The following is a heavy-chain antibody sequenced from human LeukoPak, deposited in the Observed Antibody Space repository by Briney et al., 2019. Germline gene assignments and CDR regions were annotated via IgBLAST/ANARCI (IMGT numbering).Heavy chain of an antibody. CDR2: IKQDGSEK. J-gene: IGHJ5*02. D-gene: IGHD3-3*01. V-gene: IGHV3-7*01. CDR3: ARALKYYDFWSGYYTS. CDR1: GLTFSKYS. Sequence: GGSLRLSCAASGLTFSKYSMTWVRQAPGKGLEWVANIKQDGSEKYYVDSVKGRFTISRDNAKNSLYLQMDSLRAEDTAVYYCARALKYYDFWSGYYTSWGQGTLVTVSS.